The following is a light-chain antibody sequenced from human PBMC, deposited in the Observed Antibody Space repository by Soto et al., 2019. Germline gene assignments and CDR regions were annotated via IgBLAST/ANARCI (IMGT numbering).Light chain of an antibody. CDR2: KVS. Sequence: DVVVTQSPLSLPVTLGQAASISCRSSQGLVHSDGNTYLSWFHQRPGHSPRRLIHKVSNRDSGVQFRFSGSGSGPDFTLKITRVEAEAVGVYYCMDGPQVNPMTFVQGTRLE. V-gene: IGKV2-30*02. CDR1: QGLVHSDGNTY. J-gene: IGKJ5*01. CDR3: MDGPQVNPMT.